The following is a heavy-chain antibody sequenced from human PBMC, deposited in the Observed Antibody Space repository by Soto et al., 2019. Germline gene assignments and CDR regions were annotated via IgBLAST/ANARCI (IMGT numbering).Heavy chain of an antibody. D-gene: IGHD3-16*01. J-gene: IGHJ4*02. V-gene: IGHV4-31*03. CDR1: GGSISSGGYY. CDR3: ARVWGSSASN. CDR2: IYHSGST. Sequence: SETLSLTCTVSGGSISSGGYYWSWIRQHPGKGLEWIGYIYHSGSTNYNPSLKSRVTISVDTSKNQFSLKLSSVTAADTAVYYCARVWGSSASNWGQGTLVTVSS.